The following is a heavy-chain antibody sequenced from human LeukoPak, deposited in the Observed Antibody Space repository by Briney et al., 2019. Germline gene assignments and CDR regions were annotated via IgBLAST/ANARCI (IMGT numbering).Heavy chain of an antibody. CDR3: AREWDSGSYYLGYFDY. V-gene: IGHV3-72*01. Sequence: PGGSLRLSCAASGFTFSDHYMDWVCQAPGKGLEWVGRIRNKANSYTTEYAASVKGRFTISRDDSKNSLYLQMNSLKCEDTAVYYCAREWDSGSYYLGYFDYWGQGTLVTVSS. J-gene: IGHJ4*02. CDR2: IRNKANSYTT. D-gene: IGHD1-26*01. CDR1: GFTFSDHY.